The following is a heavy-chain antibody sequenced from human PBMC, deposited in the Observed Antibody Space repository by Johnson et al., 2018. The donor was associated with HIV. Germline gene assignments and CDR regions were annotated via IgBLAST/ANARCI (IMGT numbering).Heavy chain of an antibody. CDR2: ISYDGGNK. CDR3: AKSQDRSAYDYDFDL. V-gene: IGHV3-30*18. CDR1: GFIVSSNY. D-gene: IGHD5-12*01. Sequence: QEKLVESGGGLVQPGESLRLSCEASGFIVSSNYMNWVRQAPGKGLEWVAVISYDGGNKYYADSVKGRFTISRDNSKNTLFLQMNSLRADDTAVYYCAKSQDRSAYDYDFDLWGQGTMVTVSS. J-gene: IGHJ3*01.